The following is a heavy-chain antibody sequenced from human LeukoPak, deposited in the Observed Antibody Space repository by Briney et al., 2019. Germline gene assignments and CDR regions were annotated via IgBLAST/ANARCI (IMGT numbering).Heavy chain of an antibody. CDR1: GYTFTSNY. J-gene: IGHJ4*02. CDR3: ARDLTPYYYDSSGYYY. D-gene: IGHD3-22*01. V-gene: IGHV1-46*01. CDR2: ISPSGGST. Sequence: ASVKVSCKAFGYTFTSNYMRWVRQAPGQGPEWMGVISPSGGSTTYAQKFQGRVTLTRDMSTSTDYLELSSLRSEDTAVYYCARDLTPYYYDSSGYYYWGQGTLVTVSS.